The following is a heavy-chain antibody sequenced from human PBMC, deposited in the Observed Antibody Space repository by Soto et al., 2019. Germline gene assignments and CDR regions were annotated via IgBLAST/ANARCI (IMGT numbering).Heavy chain of an antibody. CDR1: GFTFSSYG. CDR3: ARDDSSGYYYLLS. V-gene: IGHV3-33*01. Sequence: QVQLVESGGGVVQPGRSLRLSCAASGFTFSSYGMHWVRQAPGKGLEWVAVIWYDGSNKYYADSVKGRFTISRENSKNTLYLQMNSLRAEDTAVYYCARDDSSGYYYLLSWGQGTLVTVSS. D-gene: IGHD3-22*01. J-gene: IGHJ5*02. CDR2: IWYDGSNK.